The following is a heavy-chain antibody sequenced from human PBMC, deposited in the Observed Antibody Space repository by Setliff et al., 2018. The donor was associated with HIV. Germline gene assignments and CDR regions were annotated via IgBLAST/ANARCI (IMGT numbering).Heavy chain of an antibody. J-gene: IGHJ4*02. V-gene: IGHV4-59*12. D-gene: IGHD6-19*01. Sequence: SETLSLTCTVSGGSIRSYYWSWIRQPPGKGLEWIGYIYNSGSTYYSPSLRSRVTISVDRSKNQFSLRLSSVTAADTAVYYCARGYSSGWTGYFDYWGQGQWSPSPQ. CDR1: GGSIRSYY. CDR2: IYNSGST. CDR3: ARGYSSGWTGYFDY.